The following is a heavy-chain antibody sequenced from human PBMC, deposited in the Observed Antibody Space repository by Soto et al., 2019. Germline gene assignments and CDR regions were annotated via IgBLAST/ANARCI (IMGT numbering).Heavy chain of an antibody. Sequence: ASVKVSCKASGGTFSSYAISWVRQAPGQGLEWMGGIIPIFGTANYAQKFQGRVTITADESTSTAYMELSSLRSEDTAVYYCAVDYSNARRYFDYWGPGTLVTVSS. CDR1: GGTFSSYA. J-gene: IGHJ4*02. CDR2: IIPIFGTA. D-gene: IGHD4-4*01. V-gene: IGHV1-69*13. CDR3: AVDYSNARRYFDY.